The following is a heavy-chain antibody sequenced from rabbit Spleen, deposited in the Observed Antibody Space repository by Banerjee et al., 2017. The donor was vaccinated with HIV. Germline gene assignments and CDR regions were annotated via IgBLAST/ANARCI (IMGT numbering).Heavy chain of an antibody. J-gene: IGHJ3*01. V-gene: IGHV1S47*01. CDR3: VRGASSSGYYSL. D-gene: IGHD1-1*01. Sequence: QEQLEESGGGLVQPGGSLTLSCKASGFDFSSYGVSWVRQAPGKGLEWIGYIDPLFGTTYYANWVNGRFTISSHNAQNTLYLQLNSLTVADTATYFCVRGASSSGYYSLWGQGTLVTVS. CDR1: GFDFSSYG. CDR2: IDPLFGTT.